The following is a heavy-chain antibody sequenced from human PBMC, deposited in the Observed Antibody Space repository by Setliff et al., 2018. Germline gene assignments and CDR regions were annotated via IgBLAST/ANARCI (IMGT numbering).Heavy chain of an antibody. J-gene: IGHJ6*03. CDR1: GGSVRSHH. Sequence: SETLSLTCTVSGGSVRSHHWSWIRQPPGKELEWIGFIFYSGDTKSNPSLKSRVTMSVDTSKNQFSLKLSSVTAADTAVYYCARLSGFLYIDVWGKGTTVTVSS. CDR3: ARLSGFLYIDV. V-gene: IGHV4-59*02. CDR2: IFYSGDT. D-gene: IGHD3-3*01.